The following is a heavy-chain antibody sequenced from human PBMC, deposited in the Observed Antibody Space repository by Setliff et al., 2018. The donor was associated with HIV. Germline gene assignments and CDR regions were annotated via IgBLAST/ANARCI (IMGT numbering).Heavy chain of an antibody. CDR3: ARARGRLSDFDI. CDR2: INPSGGST. Sequence: ASVKVSCKASGYTFTSYYIHWVRQAPGQGLEWMGRINPSGGSTSYAQKFQGRVTMTRDTSTTTVYMDLRSLRSEDTAVYYCARARGRLSDFDIWGQGTVVTISS. D-gene: IGHD3-10*01. CDR1: GYTFTSYY. V-gene: IGHV1-46*01. J-gene: IGHJ3*02.